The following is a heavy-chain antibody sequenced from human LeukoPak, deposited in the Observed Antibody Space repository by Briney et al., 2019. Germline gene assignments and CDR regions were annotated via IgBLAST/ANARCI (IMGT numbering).Heavy chain of an antibody. CDR1: GYTLTELS. J-gene: IGHJ4*02. CDR2: FDPEDGET. D-gene: IGHD3-3*01. CDR3: ARGIWSSHKADYYLDQ. Sequence: ASVKVSCKVSGYTLTELSMHWVRQAPGKGLEWMGGFDPEDGETIYAQKFQGRVTMTEDTSTDTAYMELSSLRSEDTAVYYCARGIWSSHKADYYLDQWGQGTLVAVSS. V-gene: IGHV1-24*01.